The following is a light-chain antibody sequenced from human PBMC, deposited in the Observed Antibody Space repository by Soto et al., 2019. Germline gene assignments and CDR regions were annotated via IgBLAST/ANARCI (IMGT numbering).Light chain of an antibody. J-gene: IGLJ2*01. CDR2: AVT. CDR3: SSYTSSSTLVV. Sequence: QSALPQPASVAESPGQSSSLPCPGTTSAVGGYNYVTWYQQYPGKAPKLLIYAVTNRPSGVSNRFSGSKSGNTASLTISGIQAEDEANYDCSSYTSSSTLVVFGGGTKVSVL. V-gene: IGLV2-14*03. CDR1: TSAVGGYNY.